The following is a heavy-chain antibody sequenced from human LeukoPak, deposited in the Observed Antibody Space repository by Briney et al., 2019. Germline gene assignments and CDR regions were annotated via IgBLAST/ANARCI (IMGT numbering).Heavy chain of an antibody. Sequence: PSETLSLTCTVSGGSISSYYWSWIRQPPGKGLEWIGEINHSGSTNYNPSLKSRVTISVDTSKNQFSLKLSSVTAADTAVYYCARGLGYGDSFDYWGQGTLVTVSS. CDR3: ARGLGYGDSFDY. J-gene: IGHJ4*02. CDR2: INHSGST. D-gene: IGHD4-17*01. V-gene: IGHV4-34*01. CDR1: GGSISSYY.